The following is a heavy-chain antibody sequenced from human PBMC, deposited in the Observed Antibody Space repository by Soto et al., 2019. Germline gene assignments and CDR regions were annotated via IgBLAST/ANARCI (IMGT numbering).Heavy chain of an antibody. D-gene: IGHD5-12*01. CDR2: TYYRSKWYN. CDR3: ATGYYSGRYYFDY. Sequence: SQTLSLTCAISGGSVSGNSVAWNWIRQSPARGLEWLGRTYYRSKWYNDYAVSVKSRITTNPDTSRNQFSLQLNSVTPEDTAVYYCATGYYSGRYYFDYWGQGTLVTVSS. CDR1: GGSVSGNSVA. V-gene: IGHV6-1*01. J-gene: IGHJ4*02.